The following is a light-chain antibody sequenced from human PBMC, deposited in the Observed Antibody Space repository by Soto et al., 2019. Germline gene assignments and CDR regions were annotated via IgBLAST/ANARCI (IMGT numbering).Light chain of an antibody. J-gene: IGKJ2*01. CDR2: GAS. Sequence: EIVLKQSPGTLSLSPGERATLSCRASQSVSSSYLAWYQQKPGQAPRLLIYGASSRATGIPDRFSGSGSGTDFTLTISRLEPEDFAVYYSQQYGSTFGQGTKLEI. V-gene: IGKV3-20*01. CDR1: QSVSSSY. CDR3: QQYGST.